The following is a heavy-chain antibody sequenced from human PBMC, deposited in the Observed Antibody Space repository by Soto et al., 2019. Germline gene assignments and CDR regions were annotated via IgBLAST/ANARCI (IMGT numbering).Heavy chain of an antibody. D-gene: IGHD3-22*01. Sequence: GGSLRLSCAASGFTFSSYSMNWVRQAPGKGLEWVSYISSSSSTIYYADSVKGRFTSSRDNAKNSLYLQMNSLRDEDTAVYYCARVTFYYDSSGYSLYFDYWGQGTLVTVSS. CDR3: ARVTFYYDSSGYSLYFDY. J-gene: IGHJ4*02. V-gene: IGHV3-48*02. CDR2: ISSSSSTI. CDR1: GFTFSSYS.